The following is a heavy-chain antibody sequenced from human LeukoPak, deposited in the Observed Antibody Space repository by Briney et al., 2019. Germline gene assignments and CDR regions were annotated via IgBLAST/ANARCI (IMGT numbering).Heavy chain of an antibody. J-gene: IGHJ5*02. CDR3: ARDRTADDP. D-gene: IGHD6-13*01. Sequence: PGESLRLSCAASGFSVSHYYMSWVRQAPGKGLEWVSVIYSGNRTNYADSVKGRFTISRDNSKNTLYLQMNSLRAEDTAVYYCARDRTADDPWGQGTLVTVSS. CDR2: IYSGNRT. CDR1: GFSVSHYY. V-gene: IGHV3-53*01.